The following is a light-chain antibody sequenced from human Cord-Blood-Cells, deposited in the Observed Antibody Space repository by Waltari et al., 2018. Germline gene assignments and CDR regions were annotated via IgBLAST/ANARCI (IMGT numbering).Light chain of an antibody. J-gene: IGKJ1*01. CDR1: QSISSW. V-gene: IGKV1-5*01. CDR2: DAS. Sequence: DIQMTPSPSTLSASVGDRVTITCRASQSISSWLAWYQQKPGKAPKLLIYDASSLESGAPSTCSGSGSGTKVTLTISRLQPDASATYYCQQYNSYSRTFRQGTKVETK. CDR3: QQYNSYSRT.